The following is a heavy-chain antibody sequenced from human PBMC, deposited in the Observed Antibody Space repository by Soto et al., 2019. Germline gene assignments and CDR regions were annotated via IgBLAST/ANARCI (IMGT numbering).Heavy chain of an antibody. CDR1: GFTFSSYS. V-gene: IGHV3-48*01. Sequence: EVQLVESGGGLVQPGGSLRLSCAASGFTFSSYSMNWVRQAPGKGLEWVSYISSSSSTIYYADSVKGRFTISRDNAKNPLYLQMNSPRGEDTAVYYCARHPERIAEIGWFEPWGQGTLVSVSS. CDR3: ARHPERIAEIGWFEP. CDR2: ISSSSSTI. J-gene: IGHJ5*02. D-gene: IGHD6-13*01.